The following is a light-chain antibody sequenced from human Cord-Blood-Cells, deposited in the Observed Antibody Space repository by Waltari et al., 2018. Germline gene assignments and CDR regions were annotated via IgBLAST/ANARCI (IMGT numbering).Light chain of an antibody. Sequence: QSALTQPASVSGSPGQSITISCTGTSSDVGSYNLVSWYQQHPGKAPKLMCYEGSKRTVAVSNRFSGSKSGSTAYLTISGLQAEDEADYYCCSYAGSSTSWVFGGGTKLTVL. CDR2: EGS. V-gene: IGLV2-23*01. CDR1: SSDVGSYNL. J-gene: IGLJ3*02. CDR3: CSYAGSSTSWV.